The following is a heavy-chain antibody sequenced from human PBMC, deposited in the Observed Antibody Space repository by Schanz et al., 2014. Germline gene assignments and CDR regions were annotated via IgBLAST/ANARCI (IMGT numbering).Heavy chain of an antibody. CDR2: ISGSGSST. CDR1: GFTFSSYA. D-gene: IGHD5-12*01. V-gene: IGHV3-23*04. CDR3: ARSRGFDSIFDF. J-gene: IGHJ4*02. Sequence: EVQLVESGGGLVQPGGSLRLSCAASGFTFSSYAMTWVRQAPGKGLDWVSAISGSGSSTYYADSVKGRFTISRDNAKNSLYLQMNSLRAEDTAVYYCARSRGFDSIFDFWGRGTLVTVSS.